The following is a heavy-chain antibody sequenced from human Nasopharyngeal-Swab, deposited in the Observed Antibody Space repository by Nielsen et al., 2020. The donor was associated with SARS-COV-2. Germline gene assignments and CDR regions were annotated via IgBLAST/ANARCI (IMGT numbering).Heavy chain of an antibody. CDR1: GGSFSGYY. J-gene: IGHJ6*02. V-gene: IGHV4-34*01. CDR2: INHSGST. CDR3: ARTVILEWLCTGMDV. Sequence: SETLSLTCTVYGGSFSGYYWSWIRQPPGKGLGWIGEINHSGSTNYNPSLKSRVTISVDTSKNQFTLKLSSVTAADTAVYYCARTVILEWLCTGMDVWGQGTSVTVSS. D-gene: IGHD3-3*01.